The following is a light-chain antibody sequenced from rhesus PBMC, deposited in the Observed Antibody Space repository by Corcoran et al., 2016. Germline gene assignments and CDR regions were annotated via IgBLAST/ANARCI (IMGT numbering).Light chain of an antibody. CDR1: QGITND. J-gene: IGKJ1*01. Sequence: DIQMTQSPSSLSASVGDRVTITCRASQGITNDLAWYQQKPGETPKLLIYEASRLQSGIPSRFSGSGSGTDFTFTISSLQSEDVATYYCQQYYSTPWTFGQGTKVEIK. CDR2: EAS. V-gene: IGKV1-25*01. CDR3: QQYYSTPWT.